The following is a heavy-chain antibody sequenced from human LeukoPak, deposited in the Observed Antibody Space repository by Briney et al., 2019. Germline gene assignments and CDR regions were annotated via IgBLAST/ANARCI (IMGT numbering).Heavy chain of an antibody. CDR1: GFTFSSYS. CDR3: ARVTANYYDSSEDWYFDL. CDR2: ISSSSSYI. V-gene: IGHV3-21*01. Sequence: GGSLRLSCAASGFTFSSYSMNWVRQAPGKGLEWVSSISSSSSYIYYADSVKGRFTISRDNAKNSLYLQMNSLRAEDTAVYYCARVTANYYDSSEDWYFDLWGRGTLVTVSS. D-gene: IGHD3-22*01. J-gene: IGHJ2*01.